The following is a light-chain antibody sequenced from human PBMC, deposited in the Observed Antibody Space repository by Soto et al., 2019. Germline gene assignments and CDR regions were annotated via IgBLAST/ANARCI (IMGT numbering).Light chain of an antibody. CDR2: LGS. CDR1: QSLLHSNGYNY. Sequence: DIVMTQSPLSLPVTPGEPASISCRSSQSLLHSNGYNYLYWYLQKPGQSPQFLIYLGSNRASGVPDRFSGSGSGTDFTLKISRVEAEDVGVYYCMQALQSWTFGQGTKVEIK. V-gene: IGKV2-28*01. J-gene: IGKJ1*01. CDR3: MQALQSWT.